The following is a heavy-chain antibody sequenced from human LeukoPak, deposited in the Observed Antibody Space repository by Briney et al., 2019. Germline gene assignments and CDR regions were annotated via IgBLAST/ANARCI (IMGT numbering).Heavy chain of an antibody. CDR2: ISYDGSNK. CDR1: GFTSSSYG. V-gene: IGHV3-30*18. D-gene: IGHD3-22*01. CDR3: AKHDSSGIFDY. J-gene: IGHJ4*02. Sequence: QAGGSLRLSCAASGFTSSSYGMHWVRQAPGKGLEWVAVISYDGSNKYYADSVKGRFTISRDNSKNTLYLQMNSLRAEDTAVYYCAKHDSSGIFDYWGQGTLVTVSS.